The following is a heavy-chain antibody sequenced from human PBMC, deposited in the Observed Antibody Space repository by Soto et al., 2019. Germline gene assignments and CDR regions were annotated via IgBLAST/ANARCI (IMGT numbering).Heavy chain of an antibody. J-gene: IGHJ2*01. CDR3: AREKGARDCFDL. CDR1: GLTVSSNY. CDR2: IYRGGNT. V-gene: IGHV3-53*04. Sequence: EVQLVESGGGLVQSGGSLRLSCAASGLTVSSNYMSWVRQAPGKGLEWVSVIYRGGNTYYADSVKGRFTISRNNSENTLYLQMDPLRVEDTAVYYCAREKGARDCFDLWGRGTLVIVSS. D-gene: IGHD2-21*01.